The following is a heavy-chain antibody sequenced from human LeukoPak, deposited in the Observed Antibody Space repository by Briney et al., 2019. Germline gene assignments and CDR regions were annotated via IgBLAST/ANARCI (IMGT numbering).Heavy chain of an antibody. V-gene: IGHV3-21*01. Sequence: PGGSLRLSCAASGFTFSSYSMNWARQAPGKGLEWVSSISSSSSYIYYADSVKGRFTISRDNAKNSLYLQMNSLRAEDTAVYYCARMLYYYDSSGYYYLDYWGQGTLVTVSS. CDR2: ISSSSSYI. D-gene: IGHD3-22*01. CDR3: ARMLYYYDSSGYYYLDY. J-gene: IGHJ4*02. CDR1: GFTFSSYS.